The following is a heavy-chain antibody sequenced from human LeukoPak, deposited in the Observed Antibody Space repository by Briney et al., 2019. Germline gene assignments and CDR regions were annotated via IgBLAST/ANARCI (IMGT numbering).Heavy chain of an antibody. Sequence: GASVKVSCKASGYTFTSYDINWVRQATGQGLEWMGGIIPIFGTANYAQKFQGRVTITTDESTSTAYMELSSLRSEDTAVYYCASHSDSGSYVDYWGQGTLVTVSS. D-gene: IGHD1-26*01. V-gene: IGHV1-69*05. CDR3: ASHSDSGSYVDY. CDR2: IIPIFGTA. CDR1: GYTFTSYD. J-gene: IGHJ4*02.